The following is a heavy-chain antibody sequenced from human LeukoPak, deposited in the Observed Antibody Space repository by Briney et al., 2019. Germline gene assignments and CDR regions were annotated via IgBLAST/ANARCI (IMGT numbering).Heavy chain of an antibody. CDR2: IYYSGST. Sequence: PSETLSLTCTVSGGSISSSSYYWGWIRQPPGKGLEWIGSIYYSGSTYYNPSLKSRVTISVDTSKNQFSLKLSSVTAADTAVYYCARLPRYFDWLLYFDYWGQGTLVTVSS. D-gene: IGHD3-9*01. V-gene: IGHV4-39*07. J-gene: IGHJ4*02. CDR3: ARLPRYFDWLLYFDY. CDR1: GGSISSSSYY.